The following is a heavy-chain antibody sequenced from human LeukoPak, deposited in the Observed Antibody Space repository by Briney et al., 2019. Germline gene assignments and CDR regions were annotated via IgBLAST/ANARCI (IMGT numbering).Heavy chain of an antibody. CDR3: ARVRYYDSSGYQGAFDI. J-gene: IGHJ3*02. V-gene: IGHV3-20*04. CDR2: INWNGGRT. Sequence: PGGSLRLSCAASGFTFDDYGMSWVRQAPGKGLEWVSGINWNGGRTGYADSVKGRFTISRDNAKNSLYLQMNSLRAEDTALYYCARVRYYDSSGYQGAFDIWGQGTMVTVSS. D-gene: IGHD3-22*01. CDR1: GFTFDDYG.